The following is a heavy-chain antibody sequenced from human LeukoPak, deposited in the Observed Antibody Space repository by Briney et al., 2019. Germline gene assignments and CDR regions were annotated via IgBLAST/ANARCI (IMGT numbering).Heavy chain of an antibody. CDR2: IIPIFGTA. J-gene: IGHJ6*02. CDR1: GGTFSSYA. V-gene: IGHV1-69*13. CDR3: ARTPPEVGATDYYYYGMDV. Sequence: SVKVSCKASGGTFSSYAISWVRQAPGQGLEWMGGIIPIFGTANYAQKFQGRGTITADESTSTAYMELSSLRSEDTAVYYCARTPPEVGATDYYYYGMDVWGQGTTVTVSS. D-gene: IGHD1-26*01.